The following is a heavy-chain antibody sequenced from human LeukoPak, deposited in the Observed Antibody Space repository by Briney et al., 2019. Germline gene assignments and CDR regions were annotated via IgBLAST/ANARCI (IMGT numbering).Heavy chain of an antibody. CDR2: IIPIFGTA. D-gene: IGHD2-15*01. CDR3: ARDRWSGSCYSDPPCIV. Sequence: SVKVSCKASGGTFSSYAISWVRQAPGQGLEWMGGIIPIFGTANYAQKFQGRVTITADESTSTAYMELSSLRSEDTAVYYCARDRWSGSCYSDPPCIVWGQGTLVTVSS. V-gene: IGHV1-69*13. J-gene: IGHJ4*02. CDR1: GGTFSSYA.